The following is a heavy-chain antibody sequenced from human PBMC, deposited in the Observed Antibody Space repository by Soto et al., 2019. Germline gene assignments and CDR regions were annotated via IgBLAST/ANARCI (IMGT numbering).Heavy chain of an antibody. CDR1: GDSISTSSYY. CDR2: IYYSGAT. D-gene: IGHD5-12*01. V-gene: IGHV4-39*07. CDR3: ARGRFVATIRSVYYYYGMDV. Sequence: ASETLSLTCDVSGDSISTSSYYWGWIRQPPGKGLEWIASIYYSGATYYNPSLQSRVTISVDTSKNQFSLKLSSVTAADTAVYYCARGRFVATIRSVYYYYGMDVWGQGTTVTVS. J-gene: IGHJ6*02.